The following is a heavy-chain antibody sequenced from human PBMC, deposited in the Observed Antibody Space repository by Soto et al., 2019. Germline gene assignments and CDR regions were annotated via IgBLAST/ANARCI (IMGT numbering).Heavy chain of an antibody. CDR3: ARDHGGNYPFGYNWFDT. J-gene: IGHJ5*02. Sequence: SETLSLTCTVSGGSISSYYWSWIRQPPGKGLEWIGYIYYSGSTNYNPSLKSRVTISVDTSKNQFSLKLSSVTAADTAVYYCARDHGGNYPFGYNWFDTWGQGTLVTVSS. CDR1: GGSISSYY. V-gene: IGHV4-59*01. CDR2: IYYSGST. D-gene: IGHD2-21*02.